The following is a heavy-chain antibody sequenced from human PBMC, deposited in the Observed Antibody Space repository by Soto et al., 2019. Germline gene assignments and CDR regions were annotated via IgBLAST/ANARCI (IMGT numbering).Heavy chain of an antibody. CDR3: VRDYDSGDRKRYSGMDV. J-gene: IGHJ6*02. V-gene: IGHV3-66*01. D-gene: IGHD4-17*01. CDR1: GFTVGSNY. Sequence: EVQLVESGGGLVQPGGSLRLSCAASGFTVGSNYMSWVRQALGKGLEWVSVIYSGGHTYYADSVKGRFTISRDHSKNTXYRQMNSLRGEATAVYYCVRDYDSGDRKRYSGMDVWGQGTTVTVSS. CDR2: IYSGGHT.